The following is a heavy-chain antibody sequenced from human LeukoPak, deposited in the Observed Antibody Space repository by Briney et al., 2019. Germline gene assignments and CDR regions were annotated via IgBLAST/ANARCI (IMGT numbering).Heavy chain of an antibody. CDR2: IYWNDDK. CDR1: GFSLSTSGVG. Sequence: ESGPTLVKPTQTLTLTCTFSGFSLSTSGVGVGWIRQPPGKALEWLALIYWNDDKRYSPSLKSRLTITKDTSKNQVVLTMTNMDPVDTATYYCAHRLVDAYYHDSSGFGAFDIWGQGTMVTVSS. D-gene: IGHD3-22*01. V-gene: IGHV2-5*01. J-gene: IGHJ3*02. CDR3: AHRLVDAYYHDSSGFGAFDI.